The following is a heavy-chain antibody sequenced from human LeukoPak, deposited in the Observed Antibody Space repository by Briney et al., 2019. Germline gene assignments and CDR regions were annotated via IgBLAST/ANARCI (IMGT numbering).Heavy chain of an antibody. CDR1: GFTFSDYY. V-gene: IGHV3-11*04. J-gene: IGHJ4*02. CDR2: ISSSGSTI. D-gene: IGHD6-13*01. CDR3: ARFIAAPYYFDY. Sequence: GGSLRLSCAASGFTFSDYYMGWIRQAPGKGLEWVSYISSSGSTIYYADSVKGRFTISRDNAKNSLYLQMNSLRAEDTAVYYCARFIAAPYYFDYWGRGTLVTVSS.